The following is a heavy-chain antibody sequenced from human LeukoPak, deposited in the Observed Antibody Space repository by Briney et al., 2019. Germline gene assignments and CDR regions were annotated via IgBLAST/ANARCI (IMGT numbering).Heavy chain of an antibody. CDR1: GFTFSSYA. D-gene: IGHD3-3*01. CDR3: ATTFGVFWSGYPVDY. V-gene: IGHV3-30-3*01. J-gene: IGHJ4*02. Sequence: GRSLRLSCAASGFTFSSYAMHWVRQAPGKGLEWVAVISYDGSNKYYADSVKGRFTISRDNSKNTLYLQMNSLRAEDTAVYYCATTFGVFWSGYPVDYWGQGTLVTVSS. CDR2: ISYDGSNK.